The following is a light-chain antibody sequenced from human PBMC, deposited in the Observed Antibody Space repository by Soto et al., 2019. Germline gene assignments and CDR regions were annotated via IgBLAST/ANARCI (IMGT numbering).Light chain of an antibody. CDR2: DGV. V-gene: IGLV2-23*01. CDR3: CSDAGRNTVI. Sequence: QSVLTQPASVSGSPGQSITISCTGTSTDVGSYNLVSWYQQHPGKAPKFIIYDGVKRPSGVSNRFSGSKSGDTSSLTRSGLQAADAAYYYCCSDAGRNTVIFGGGTKLTVL. CDR1: STDVGSYNL. J-gene: IGLJ2*01.